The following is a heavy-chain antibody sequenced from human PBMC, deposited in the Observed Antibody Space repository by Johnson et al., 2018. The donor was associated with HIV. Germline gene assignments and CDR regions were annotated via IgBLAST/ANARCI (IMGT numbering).Heavy chain of an antibody. CDR3: ARDAPRYSFDI. CDR2: IRNDGSEK. Sequence: QMLLVESGGGVVQPGGSLRLSCAASGFTFSSYGLHWVRQAPGKGLQWVAFIRNDGSEKYYVDSVKGRFTISRDNAKNSLYLQMNSLRAEDTAVYYCARDAPRYSFDIWGQGTMVTVSS. V-gene: IGHV3-30*02. D-gene: IGHD2-21*01. CDR1: GFTFSSYG. J-gene: IGHJ3*02.